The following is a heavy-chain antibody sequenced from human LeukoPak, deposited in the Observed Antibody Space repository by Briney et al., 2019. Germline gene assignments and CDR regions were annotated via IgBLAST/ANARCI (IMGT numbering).Heavy chain of an antibody. CDR1: GASIRSSY. D-gene: IGHD3-22*01. CDR3: ARLDRSGYEMGGTWFDP. CDR2: IYYTGST. V-gene: IGHV4-59*08. J-gene: IGHJ5*02. Sequence: SETLSLTCTVSGASIRSSYWSWLRQPPGKGLEWIGYIYYTGSTHSNTSLQSRVTESVDTSKNQFSPKLNSMTAADTALYYCARLDRSGYEMGGTWFDPWGQGTLVTVSS.